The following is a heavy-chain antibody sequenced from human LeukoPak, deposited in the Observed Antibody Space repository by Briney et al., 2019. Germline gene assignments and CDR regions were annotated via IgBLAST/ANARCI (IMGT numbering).Heavy chain of an antibody. CDR2: IYYSGST. J-gene: IGHJ2*01. V-gene: IGHV4-59*01. Sequence: SETLSLTSTVSRFSISTVYYWGWVPRPPGEGLGWIGDIYYSGSTTYNPSLKSRVTRSLYTSKNQFSLNRSSVTAPDTAVCYFARGPGRYDILTGYYRTDWYFDLWGRGTVVSVSS. D-gene: IGHD3-9*01. CDR1: RFSISTVYY. CDR3: ARGPGRYDILTGYYRTDWYFDL.